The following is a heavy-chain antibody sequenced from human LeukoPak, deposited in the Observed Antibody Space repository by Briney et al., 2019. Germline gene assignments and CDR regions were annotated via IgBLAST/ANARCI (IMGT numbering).Heavy chain of an antibody. CDR2: ISAYNGNT. CDR1: GYTFTNYG. V-gene: IGHV1-18*01. Sequence: ASVKVSCKAFGYTFTNYGISWVRQAPGQGLEWMGWISAYNGNTNYAQKLQGRVTMTTDTSTSTAYMELRSLRSDDTAVYYCARAGSGYDQPLYYYYYMDVWGKGTTVTVSS. CDR3: ARAGSGYDQPLYYYYYMDV. J-gene: IGHJ6*03. D-gene: IGHD5-12*01.